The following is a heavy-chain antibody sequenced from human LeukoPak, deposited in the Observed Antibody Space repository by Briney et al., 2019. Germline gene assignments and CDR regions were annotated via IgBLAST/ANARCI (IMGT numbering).Heavy chain of an antibody. Sequence: GGSLRLSSAASGFSVSSNYMSWVRQAPGKGLEWVSVLYSGGSTYYADSVKGRFTISRDNSKNTLFLQMNSLRAEDTAVYYCARDRVYSSSSYYYYYYGMDVWGQGTTVTVSS. CDR3: ARDRVYSSSSYYYYYYGMDV. CDR1: GFSVSSNY. J-gene: IGHJ6*02. V-gene: IGHV3-66*01. D-gene: IGHD6-6*01. CDR2: LYSGGST.